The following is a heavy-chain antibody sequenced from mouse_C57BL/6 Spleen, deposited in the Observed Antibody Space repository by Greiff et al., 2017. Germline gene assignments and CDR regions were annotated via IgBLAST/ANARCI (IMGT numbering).Heavy chain of an antibody. CDR3: SYYDYDGAMDY. V-gene: IGHV6-3*01. J-gene: IGHJ4*01. Sequence: EVKVEESGGGLVQPGGSMKLSCVASGFTFSNYWMNWVRQSPEKGLEWVAQIRLKSDNYATHYAESVKGRFTISRDDSKSSVYLQMNNLRAEDTGIYYCSYYDYDGAMDYWGQGTSVTVSS. CDR2: IRLKSDNYAT. D-gene: IGHD2-4*01. CDR1: GFTFSNYW.